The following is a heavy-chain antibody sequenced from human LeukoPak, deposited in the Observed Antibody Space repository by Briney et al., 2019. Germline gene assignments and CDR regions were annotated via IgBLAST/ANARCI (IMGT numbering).Heavy chain of an antibody. V-gene: IGHV1-2*02. CDR3: GTESFDY. J-gene: IGHJ4*02. CDR1: GYTFTGYY. Sequence: GASVKVSCKASGYTFTGYYMHWVRQAPGQGLEWMGWINPNSGGTNYAQKFQGRVTMTRDTSITTAYMDLSRLKSDDTALYYCGTESFDYWGQGTLVTVSS. CDR2: INPNSGGT.